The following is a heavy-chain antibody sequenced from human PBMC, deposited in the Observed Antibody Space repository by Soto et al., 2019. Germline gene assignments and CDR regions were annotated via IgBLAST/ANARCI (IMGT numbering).Heavy chain of an antibody. D-gene: IGHD2-8*02. CDR3: ARKEGVLAFDI. J-gene: IGHJ3*02. CDR1: GGSISSGGYS. CDR2: IYHSGST. V-gene: IGHV4-30-2*01. Sequence: SETLSLTCAVSGGSISSGGYSWSWIRQPPGKGLEWIGYIYHSGSTYYNPSLKSRVTISVDRSKNQFSLKLSSVTAADTAVYYCARKEGVLAFDIWGQGTMVTVS.